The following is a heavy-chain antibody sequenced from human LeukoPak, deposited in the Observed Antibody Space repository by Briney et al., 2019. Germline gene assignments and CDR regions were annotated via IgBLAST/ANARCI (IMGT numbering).Heavy chain of an antibody. D-gene: IGHD4-17*01. CDR2: IYYSGST. CDR3: ARYGANPTDAFDI. J-gene: IGHJ3*02. V-gene: IGHV4-59*01. Sequence: SETLSLTCTVSGGSISSYYWSWIGQPPGKGLEWIGYIYYSGSTNYNPSLKSRVTISVDTSKNQFSLKLSSVTAADTAVYYCARYGANPTDAFDIWGQGTMVTVSS. CDR1: GGSISSYY.